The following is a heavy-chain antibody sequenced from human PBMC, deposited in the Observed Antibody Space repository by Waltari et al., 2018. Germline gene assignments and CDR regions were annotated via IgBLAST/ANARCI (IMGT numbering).Heavy chain of an antibody. D-gene: IGHD3-22*01. J-gene: IGHJ4*02. Sequence: QMQLQESGPGLVKPSETLSLTCAVSGGPISSNSYFWRWMRQPPGKGLEWIGSFHNTESTHYDPSLNSRVTISGDTSKNRFSLNLTSVTAADTAVYYCARHASSGSIDHWGQGVLVTVSS. V-gene: IGHV4-39*01. CDR2: FHNTEST. CDR1: GGPISSNSYF. CDR3: ARHASSGSIDH.